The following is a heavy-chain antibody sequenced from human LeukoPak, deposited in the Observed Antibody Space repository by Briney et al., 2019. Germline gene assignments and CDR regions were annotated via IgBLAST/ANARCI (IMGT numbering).Heavy chain of an antibody. CDR3: AADNRANDFWSGYYAFDI. J-gene: IGHJ3*02. V-gene: IGHV1-58*02. D-gene: IGHD3-3*01. CDR1: GFTFTSSA. CDR2: IVVGSGNT. Sequence: ASVKVSCKASGFTFTSSAMQWVRQARGQRLEWIGWIVVGSGNTNYAQKFQERVTITRDMSTSTAYMELSSLGSEDTAVYYCAADNRANDFWSGYYAFDIWGQGTMVTVSS.